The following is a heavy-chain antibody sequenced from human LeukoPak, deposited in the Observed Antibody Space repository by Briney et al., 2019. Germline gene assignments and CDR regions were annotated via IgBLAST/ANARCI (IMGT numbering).Heavy chain of an antibody. CDR2: FDPEDGET. D-gene: IGHD3-22*01. CDR3: ATVGSYDSSGYYPL. J-gene: IGHJ4*02. Sequence: GASVKVSCKVSGYTLTELSMHWVRQARGRALEGMGGFDPEDGETIYAQKFQGRVTMTEDTSTDTAYMELSSLRSEDTAVYYCATVGSYDSSGYYPLWGQGTLVTVSS. V-gene: IGHV1-24*01. CDR1: GYTLTELS.